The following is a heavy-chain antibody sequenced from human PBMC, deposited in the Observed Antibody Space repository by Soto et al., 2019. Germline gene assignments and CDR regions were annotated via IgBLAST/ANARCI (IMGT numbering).Heavy chain of an antibody. CDR3: AKLSVVTGRARFDY. D-gene: IGHD2-15*01. CDR2: ISYGGSNK. V-gene: IGHV3-30*18. J-gene: IGHJ4*02. CDR1: GFTFSSYG. Sequence: GGSLRLSCAASGFTFSSYGMHWVRQAPGKGLEWVAVISYGGSNKYYADSVKGRFTISRDNSKNTLYLQMNSLRAEDTAVYYCAKLSVVTGRARFDYWGQGTLVTVSS.